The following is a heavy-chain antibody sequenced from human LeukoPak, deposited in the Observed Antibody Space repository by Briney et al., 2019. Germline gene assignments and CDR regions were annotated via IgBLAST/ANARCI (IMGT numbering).Heavy chain of an antibody. CDR2: IKQDGSEK. CDR1: GFTFSSYW. V-gene: IGHV3-7*01. CDR3: ARDPSHSGYYPYYFDY. Sequence: GGSLRLSCAASGFTFSSYWMSWVRQAPGKGLEWVANIKQDGSEKYYVDSVKGRFTISRDNAKNSLYLQMNSLRAEDTAVYYCARDPSHSGYYPYYFDYWGQGTLVTVSP. D-gene: IGHD3-22*01. J-gene: IGHJ4*02.